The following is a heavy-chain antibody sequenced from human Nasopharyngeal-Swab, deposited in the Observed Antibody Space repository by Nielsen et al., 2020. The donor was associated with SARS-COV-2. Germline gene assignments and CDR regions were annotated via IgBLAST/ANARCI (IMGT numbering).Heavy chain of an antibody. CDR3: AKGWFGELFGAFDI. CDR1: GFTFDAYA. Sequence: GGSLRLSCAASGFTFDAYAMHWVRQAPGKGLEWVSLISGDGGSTYYADSVKGRFTISRDNSKNSLYLQMNSLRTEDTALYYCAKGWFGELFGAFDIWGQGTMVTVSS. J-gene: IGHJ3*02. CDR2: ISGDGGST. D-gene: IGHD3-10*01. V-gene: IGHV3-43*02.